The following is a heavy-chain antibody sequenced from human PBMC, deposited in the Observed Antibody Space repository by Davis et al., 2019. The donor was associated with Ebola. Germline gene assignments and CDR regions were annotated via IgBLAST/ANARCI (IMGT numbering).Heavy chain of an antibody. CDR1: GYTFTSYA. CDR2: INAGNGNT. V-gene: IGHV1-3*01. Sequence: ASVKVSCKASGYTFTSYAMHWVRQAPGQRLEWMGWINAGNGNTKYSQKFQGRVTITRDTSASTAYMELSSLRSEDTAVYYCARGRGHHESSGGDYWGQGTLVTVSS. J-gene: IGHJ4*02. D-gene: IGHD3-22*01. CDR3: ARGRGHHESSGGDY.